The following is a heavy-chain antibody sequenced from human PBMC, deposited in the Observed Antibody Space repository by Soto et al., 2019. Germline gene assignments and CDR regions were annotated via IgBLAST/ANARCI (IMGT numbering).Heavy chain of an antibody. D-gene: IGHD6-13*01. CDR3: TRDASRDSSARGWFDP. CDR2: ISSNSAYI. Sequence: GGSLRLSCAASGFTFRSFTMNWARQAPGKGLEWVSTISSNSAYIYYTDALRGRFTISRDNAKNSLHLQMNSLRAEDTAVYYCTRDASRDSSARGWFDPWGPGTLVTVSS. CDR1: GFTFRSFT. J-gene: IGHJ5*02. V-gene: IGHV3-21*01.